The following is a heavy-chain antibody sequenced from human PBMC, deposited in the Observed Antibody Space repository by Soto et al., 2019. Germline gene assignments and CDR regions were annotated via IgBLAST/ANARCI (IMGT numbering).Heavy chain of an antibody. Sequence: PSETLSLTCTVSGGSISSYYWSWIRQPPGKGLEWIGYIYYSGSTNYNPSLKSRVTISVDTSKNQFSLKLSSVTAADTAVYYCARTNLLPYYFDYWGQGTLVTVSS. CDR1: GGSISSYY. CDR3: ARTNLLPYYFDY. J-gene: IGHJ4*02. V-gene: IGHV4-59*08. D-gene: IGHD3-22*01. CDR2: IYYSGST.